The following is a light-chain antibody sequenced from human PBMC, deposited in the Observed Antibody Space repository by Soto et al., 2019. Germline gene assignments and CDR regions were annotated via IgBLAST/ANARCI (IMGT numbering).Light chain of an antibody. J-gene: IGKJ4*01. CDR2: GAS. CDR3: QQYNNWPPIT. CDR1: QSVSSS. V-gene: IGKV3-15*01. Sequence: EIVMTQSPATLSVSPGERATLSCRASQSVSSSLACYQQKPGQAPRLLIYGASTRATGIPARFSGSGSGTEFTLTISSLQSADFAVCYCQQYNNWPPITFGGGTKVEIK.